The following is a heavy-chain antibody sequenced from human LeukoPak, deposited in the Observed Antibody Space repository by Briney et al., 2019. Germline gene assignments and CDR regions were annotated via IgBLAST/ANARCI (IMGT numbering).Heavy chain of an antibody. Sequence: PGGSLRLSCAASGFTFSSYAMSWVRQAPGKGLEWVANIKQDGSEKYYVDSVKGRFTISRDNAKNSLYLQMNSLRAEDTAVYYCARDQITYVWGSYRYKGPYYFDYWGQGTLVTVSS. CDR1: GFTFSSYA. D-gene: IGHD3-16*02. CDR2: IKQDGSEK. J-gene: IGHJ4*02. V-gene: IGHV3-7*03. CDR3: ARDQITYVWGSYRYKGPYYFDY.